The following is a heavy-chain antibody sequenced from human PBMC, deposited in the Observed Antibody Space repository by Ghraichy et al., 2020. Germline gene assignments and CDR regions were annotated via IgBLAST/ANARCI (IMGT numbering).Heavy chain of an antibody. J-gene: IGHJ6*02. CDR3: VRSMGMTEPYYGMDV. D-gene: IGHD2-21*02. V-gene: IGHV3-30*04. CDR1: GFTFSAYA. CDR2: ISNDGDHT. Sequence: LTCAASGFTFSAYAIHWVRQAPGKGLEWVAVISNDGDHTYYADSVKGRFTISRDNSKNTLYLQMNSLRPGDTAVFYCVRSMGMTEPYYGMDVWGLGTTVTVSS.